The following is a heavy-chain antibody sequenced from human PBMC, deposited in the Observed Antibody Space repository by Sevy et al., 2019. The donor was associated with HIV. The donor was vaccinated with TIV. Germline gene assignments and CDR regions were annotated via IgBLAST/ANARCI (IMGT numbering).Heavy chain of an antibody. V-gene: IGHV3-30*03. D-gene: IGHD3-10*01. J-gene: IGHJ6*02. Sequence: GGSLRLSCVGSGFTFRNFGVHWLRQAPGKGLEWLSVVSYDGGSKNYVDSVKGRFIVSRDNSKNTLYLQMNSLRTEDTAVYYCARGGSGDYYYYGVDVWGQGTTVTVSS. CDR3: ARGGSGDYYYYGVDV. CDR2: VSYDGGSK. CDR1: GFTFRNFG.